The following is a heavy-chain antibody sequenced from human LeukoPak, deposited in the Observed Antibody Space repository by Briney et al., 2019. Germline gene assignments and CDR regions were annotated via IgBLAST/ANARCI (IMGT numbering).Heavy chain of an antibody. J-gene: IGHJ5*02. CDR3: ARPRSYYYGSGTNQGGWFDP. V-gene: IGHV4-34*01. D-gene: IGHD3-10*01. CDR1: GGSFSGYY. CDR2: INHSGST. Sequence: SETLSLTCAVYGGSFSGYYWSWIRQPPGKGLEWMGEINHSGSTNYNPSLKSRGTISVDTSKNQFSLKLSSVTAADTAVYYCARPRSYYYGSGTNQGGWFDPWGQGTLVTVSS.